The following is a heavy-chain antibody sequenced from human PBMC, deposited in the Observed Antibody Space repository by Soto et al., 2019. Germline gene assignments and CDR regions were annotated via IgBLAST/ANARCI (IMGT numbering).Heavy chain of an antibody. D-gene: IGHD3-22*01. J-gene: IGHJ4*02. CDR1: GFIFSNAW. CDR2: IKSKTDGGTT. Sequence: EVQLVQSGAGLPKPGGTLRLSCAASGFIFSNAWMNWVHQAPGKGLAWVGRIKSKTDGGTTHYAAPVKGRFTISRDDAKNTVYVQRISVNIEGTDVYFCTTDHPYDYDGSYYDHLGQGSLVT. V-gene: IGHV3-15*07. CDR3: TTDHPYDYDGSYYDH.